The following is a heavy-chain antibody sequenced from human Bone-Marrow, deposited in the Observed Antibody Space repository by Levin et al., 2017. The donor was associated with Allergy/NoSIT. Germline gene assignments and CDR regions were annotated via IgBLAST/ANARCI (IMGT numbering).Heavy chain of an antibody. CDR3: ARDVSFGRSVPSSWVDS. CDR2: VSYDGSDK. Sequence: GGSLRLSCAASGFAFSNHGMHWVRQAPGKGLEWVALVSYDGSDKFFAASVKGRFIISKDNSRNTVSLQMASLKVDDTALYFCARDVSFGRSVPSSWVDSWGQGTRVTVSS. D-gene: IGHD2-15*01. CDR1: GFAFSNHG. J-gene: IGHJ4*02. V-gene: IGHV3-30*03.